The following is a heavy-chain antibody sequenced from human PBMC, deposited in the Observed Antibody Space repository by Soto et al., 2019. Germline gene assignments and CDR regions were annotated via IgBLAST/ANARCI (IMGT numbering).Heavy chain of an antibody. D-gene: IGHD2-2*02. CDR2: IYPGDSDT. CDR3: ARTWCSGTSCYRGVDYGMDV. V-gene: IGHV5-51*01. J-gene: IGHJ6*02. Sequence: GESLKISCKGSGYSFTSYWIGWVRQMPGKGLEWMGIIYPGDSDTRYSPSFQGQVTISADKSISTAYLQWSSLKASDTAMYYCARTWCSGTSCYRGVDYGMDVWGQGTTVTVSS. CDR1: GYSFTSYW.